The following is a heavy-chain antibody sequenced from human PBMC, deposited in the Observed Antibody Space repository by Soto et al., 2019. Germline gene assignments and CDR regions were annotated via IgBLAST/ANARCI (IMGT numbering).Heavy chain of an antibody. J-gene: IGHJ6*03. CDR1: GGSISSSSYY. CDR2: IYYSGST. D-gene: IGHD3-10*01. V-gene: IGHV4-39*01. Sequence: PSETLSLTCTVSGGSISSSSYYWGWIRQPPGKGLEWIGSIYYSGSTYYNPSLKSRVTISVDTSKNQFSLKLSSVTAADTAVYYCARIMVRGVHYYYYYMDVWGKGTTVTVSS. CDR3: ARIMVRGVHYYYYYMDV.